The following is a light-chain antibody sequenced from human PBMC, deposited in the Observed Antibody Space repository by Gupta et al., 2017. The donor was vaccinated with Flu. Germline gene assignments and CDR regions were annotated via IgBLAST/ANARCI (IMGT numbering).Light chain of an antibody. Sequence: QPALTQPASVSGSPGQSITISCTGTSSDVGAYNYVSWYQQHPGKAPQLVIYEVSNRPSGVSNRFSGSKSGNTASLTISGLQAEDEAHYYCSSYTTRGSVVFGGGTKLTVL. CDR2: EVS. V-gene: IGLV2-14*01. CDR1: SSDVGAYNY. CDR3: SSYTTRGSVV. J-gene: IGLJ2*01.